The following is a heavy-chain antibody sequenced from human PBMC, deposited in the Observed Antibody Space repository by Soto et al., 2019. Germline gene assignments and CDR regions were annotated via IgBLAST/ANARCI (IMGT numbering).Heavy chain of an antibody. CDR3: ARHHGPTTSENWFDP. Sequence: QVHLVQSGVEVKTPGASVKVSCQASGYTFFTYDISWVRQAPGQGLEWMGWISTYSGDTKYAQKFQGTVTMTKDTSTTTAYLELRSLSSDDTAVYYCARHHGPTTSENWFDPWGQGTLVTVSS. J-gene: IGHJ5*02. CDR1: GYTFFTYD. CDR2: ISTYSGDT. D-gene: IGHD5-12*01. V-gene: IGHV1-18*01.